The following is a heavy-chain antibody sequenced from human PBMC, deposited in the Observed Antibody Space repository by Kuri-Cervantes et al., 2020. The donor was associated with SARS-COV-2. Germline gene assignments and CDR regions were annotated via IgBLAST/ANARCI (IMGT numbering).Heavy chain of an antibody. J-gene: IGHJ4*02. Sequence: ASVKVSCKASGYTFTGYYMHWVRQAPGQGLEWMGWINPNSGGTNYAQKFQGRVTMTRDTSISTAYMELSRLRSDDTAVYYCARAAEGRYYSDYWGQGTLVTVSS. CDR2: INPNSGGT. CDR3: ARAAEGRYYSDY. V-gene: IGHV1-2*02. CDR1: GYTFTGYY.